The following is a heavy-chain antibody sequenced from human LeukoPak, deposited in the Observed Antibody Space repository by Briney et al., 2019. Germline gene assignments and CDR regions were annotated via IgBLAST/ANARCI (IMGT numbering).Heavy chain of an antibody. CDR1: GYRFTSYW. D-gene: IGHD6-19*01. J-gene: IGHJ4*02. CDR3: AVRSIAVAGFSFEY. V-gene: IGHV5-51*01. Sequence: GEALKISYKGSGYRFTSYWIGWVRPMPGKGLEWMGIIYPGDSDARYSPSFQGQATISADKSISTAYLQWSSLKDSDTAMYYCAVRSIAVAGFSFEYWGQGTLVTVSS. CDR2: IYPGDSDA.